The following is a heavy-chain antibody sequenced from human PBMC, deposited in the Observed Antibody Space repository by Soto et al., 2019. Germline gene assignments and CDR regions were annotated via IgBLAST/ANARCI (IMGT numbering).Heavy chain of an antibody. CDR3: ARDRVVPAAKSPKSAFDI. Sequence: PGGSLRLSCAASGFTFSSYGMHWVRQAPGKGLEWVAVIWYDGSNKYYADSVKGRFTISRDNSKNTLYLQMNSLRSDDTAVYYCARDRVVPAAKSPKSAFDIWGQGTMVTVSS. V-gene: IGHV3-33*01. J-gene: IGHJ3*02. CDR1: GFTFSSYG. CDR2: IWYDGSNK. D-gene: IGHD2-2*01.